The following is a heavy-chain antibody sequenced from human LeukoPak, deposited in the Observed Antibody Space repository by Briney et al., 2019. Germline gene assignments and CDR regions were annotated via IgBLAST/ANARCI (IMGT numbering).Heavy chain of an antibody. Sequence: ASVKVSCKASGYTFTSYYMHGVRQAPGQGLEWMGIINGNGGSTRYAQKFQGRVTMTVDMSTSTVYMELNSLRSVDTAVYYCARDALYSYSPPGDYWGQGTLVTVSS. D-gene: IGHD1-26*01. CDR3: ARDALYSYSPPGDY. CDR1: GYTFTSYY. V-gene: IGHV1-46*01. CDR2: INGNGGST. J-gene: IGHJ4*02.